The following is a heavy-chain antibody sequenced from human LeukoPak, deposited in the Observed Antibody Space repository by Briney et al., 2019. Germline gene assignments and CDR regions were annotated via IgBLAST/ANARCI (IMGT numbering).Heavy chain of an antibody. CDR2: IKEDGSEK. J-gene: IGHJ4*02. Sequence: GGSLSLSCAASGFTFSRYWMSWVRQAPGKGLEWVANIKEDGSEKDYVDSVKGRSTISRDNPKNSLYLQMNSLRAEDTAVYYCARDRRSGGSCYGGDYWGQGTLVTVSS. D-gene: IGHD2-15*01. V-gene: IGHV3-7*01. CDR1: GFTFSRYW. CDR3: ARDRRSGGSCYGGDY.